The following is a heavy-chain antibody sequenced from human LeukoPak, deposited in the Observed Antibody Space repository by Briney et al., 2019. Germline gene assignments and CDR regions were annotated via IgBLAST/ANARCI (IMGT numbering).Heavy chain of an antibody. CDR3: AKEAKYYDILIGYYRSFYYFDY. CDR2: IYISGST. Sequence: SQTLSLTCTVSGDSISSGDYYWSWIRQPAGKGLEWIGRIYISGSTNYNPSLKSRVTISVDTSKNQFSLNLTSVTAADTAVYYCAKEAKYYDILIGYYRSFYYFDYWGQGTLVTVSS. V-gene: IGHV4-61*02. CDR1: GDSISSGDYY. D-gene: IGHD3-9*01. J-gene: IGHJ4*02.